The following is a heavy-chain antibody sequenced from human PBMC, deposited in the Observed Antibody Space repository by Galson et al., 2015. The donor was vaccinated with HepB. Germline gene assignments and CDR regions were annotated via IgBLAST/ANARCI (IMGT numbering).Heavy chain of an antibody. J-gene: IGHJ6*03. CDR2: IIPILGIA. Sequence: SVKVSCKASGGTFSSYAISWVRQAPGQGLEWMGGIIPILGIANYAQKFQGRVTITADKSTSTAYMELSSLRSEDTAVYYCAMAAWAAYYYYYMDVWGKGTTVTVSS. V-gene: IGHV1-69*10. CDR1: GGTFSSYA. D-gene: IGHD6-25*01. CDR3: AMAAWAAYYYYYMDV.